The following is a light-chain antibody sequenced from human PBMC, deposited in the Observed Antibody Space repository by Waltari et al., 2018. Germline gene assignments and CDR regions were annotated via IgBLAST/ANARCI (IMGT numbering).Light chain of an antibody. CDR1: QGISSY. J-gene: IGKJ5*01. CDR2: AAS. CDR3: QQLNSYPRT. Sequence: DIQLTQSPSLLSASIGDRVTITCRTSQGISSYLAWYQQKPGKAPKLLIYAASTLQSGVPSRFSGSGSGTDFTLTISCLQPEDFATYYCQQLNSYPRTFGQGTRVEIK. V-gene: IGKV1-9*01.